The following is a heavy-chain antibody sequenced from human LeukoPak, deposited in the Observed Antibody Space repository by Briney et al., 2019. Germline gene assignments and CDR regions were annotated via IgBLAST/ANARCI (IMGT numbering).Heavy chain of an antibody. CDR1: GYTFTSYG. J-gene: IGHJ3*02. V-gene: IGHV1-18*01. CDR2: ISAYNGNT. Sequence: GASVKVSCKASGYTFTSYGISWVRQAPGQGLEWMGWISAYNGNTNYAQKLQGRVTMTTDTSTSTAYMELRSLRSDDTAVYYCAREGGSGWYRGSPRAAFDIWGQGTMVTVSS. D-gene: IGHD6-19*01. CDR3: AREGGSGWYRGSPRAAFDI.